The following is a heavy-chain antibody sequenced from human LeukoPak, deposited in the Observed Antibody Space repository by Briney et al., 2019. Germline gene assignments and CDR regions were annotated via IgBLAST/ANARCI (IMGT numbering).Heavy chain of an antibody. V-gene: IGHV3-23*01. CDR1: GFTFSSYA. CDR2: ISGSGYET. D-gene: IGHD1/OR15-1a*01. CDR3: AKSLHSWNSLFDY. J-gene: IGHJ4*02. Sequence: GGSLRLSCAASGFTFSSYAMSWVRQAPGKGLEWVSVISGSGYETDYADSVRGRFTISRDNSKNTLYLQMNSLRAEDTAMHFCAKSLHSWNSLFDYCGQGTLVTVSS.